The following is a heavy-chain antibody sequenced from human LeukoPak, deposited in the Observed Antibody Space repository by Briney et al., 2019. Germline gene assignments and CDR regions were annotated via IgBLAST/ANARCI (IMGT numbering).Heavy chain of an antibody. V-gene: IGHV3-30*04. Sequence: GGSLRLSCAASGFTFSSYAMHWVRQAPGKGLECVAVISKDGSNKSYADSVKGRFTISRDNSKNTLYLQMNSLRAEDTAVYYCSREWHTGLIAYWGQGTLVTVSS. CDR2: ISKDGSNK. CDR3: SREWHTGLIAY. CDR1: GFTFSSYA. J-gene: IGHJ4*02. D-gene: IGHD3-16*02.